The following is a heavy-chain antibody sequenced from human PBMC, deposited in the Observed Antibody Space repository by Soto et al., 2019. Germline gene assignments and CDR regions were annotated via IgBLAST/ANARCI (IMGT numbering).Heavy chain of an antibody. J-gene: IGHJ6*02. D-gene: IGHD2-21*02. V-gene: IGHV4-39*01. CDR1: GGSISTSNYY. CDR2: VYYSGSS. Sequence: SETLSLTCTVSGGSISTSNYYWGWLRQAPIMGLEWIGIVYYSGSSYYYPSLKSRVTIFVDTSNSQFSLKLRSLTAADTAVYYCARIAVVTGILEDYYYGMDVWGQGTTVTVSS. CDR3: ARIAVVTGILEDYYYGMDV.